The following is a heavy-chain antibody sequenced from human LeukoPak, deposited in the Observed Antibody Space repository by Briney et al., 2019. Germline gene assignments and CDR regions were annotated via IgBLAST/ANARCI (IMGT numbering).Heavy chain of an antibody. J-gene: IGHJ3*02. Sequence: ASETLSLTCSVSGDSISSSDYYWGWIRQPPGKGLEWIGSIYYSGSTYYNPSLKSRVTISVDTSKNQFSLKLSSVTAADTAVYYCARFRVGDYVWGSYRYEVGAFDIWGQGTMVTVSS. D-gene: IGHD3-16*02. CDR1: GDSISSSDYY. CDR3: ARFRVGDYVWGSYRYEVGAFDI. V-gene: IGHV4-39*01. CDR2: IYYSGST.